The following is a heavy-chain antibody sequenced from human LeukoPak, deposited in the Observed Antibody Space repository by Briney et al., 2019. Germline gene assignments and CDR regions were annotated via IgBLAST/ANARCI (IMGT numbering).Heavy chain of an antibody. J-gene: IGHJ6*02. CDR3: ARRGLYGDYVSEGYYYYGMDV. V-gene: IGHV1-8*01. CDR2: MNPNSGNT. Sequence: ASVKVSCKASGYTFTSYDINWVRQATGQGLEWMGWMNPNSGNTGYAQKFQGRVTMTRNTSISTAYMELSSLRSEDTAVYYCARRGLYGDYVSEGYYYYGMDVWGQGTTVTVSS. CDR1: GYTFTSYD. D-gene: IGHD4-17*01.